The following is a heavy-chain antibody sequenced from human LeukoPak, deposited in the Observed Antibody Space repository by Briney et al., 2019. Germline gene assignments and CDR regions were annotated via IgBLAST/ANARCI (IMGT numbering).Heavy chain of an antibody. CDR1: GFTFSSYS. D-gene: IGHD6-13*01. J-gene: IGHJ6*02. CDR3: ARATPYSSSWYYYYYGMDV. Sequence: GGSLRLSCAASGFTFSSYSMNWVRQAPGKGLEWVSSISSSSSYIYYADSVKGRFTISRDNAKNSLYLQMNSLRAEDTAVYYCARATPYSSSWYYYYYGMDVWGQGTTVTVSS. CDR2: ISSSSSYI. V-gene: IGHV3-21*01.